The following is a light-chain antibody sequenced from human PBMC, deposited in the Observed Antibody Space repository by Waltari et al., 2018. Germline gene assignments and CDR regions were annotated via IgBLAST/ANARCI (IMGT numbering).Light chain of an antibody. CDR3: ATWDTSLSGGV. CDR1: TSNIGNNY. CDR2: DND. V-gene: IGLV1-51*01. Sequence: QSMLTQPPSVSAAPGQEVTISCSGSTSNIGNNYVSWYQQVPGTAPKLLIYDNDERPSGIPYRITGSKSGTSATLDITGLQTGDEADYYCATWDTSLSGGVFGGGTKLTVL. J-gene: IGLJ2*01.